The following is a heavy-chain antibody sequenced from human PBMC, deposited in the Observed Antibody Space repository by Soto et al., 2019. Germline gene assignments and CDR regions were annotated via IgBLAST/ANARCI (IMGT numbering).Heavy chain of an antibody. CDR3: ARDRGPSSGYYPYWFDP. CDR2: IIPIFGTA. D-gene: IGHD3-22*01. J-gene: IGHJ5*02. CDR1: GGTFSSYA. Sequence: QVQLVQSGAEVKKPGSSVKVSCKASGGTFSSYAITWVRQAPGQGLEWMGGIIPIFGTANYAQKFQARVTIPAGEPTSTAYMELSSLRSEDTAVYYCARDRGPSSGYYPYWFDPWGQGTLVTVSS. V-gene: IGHV1-69*12.